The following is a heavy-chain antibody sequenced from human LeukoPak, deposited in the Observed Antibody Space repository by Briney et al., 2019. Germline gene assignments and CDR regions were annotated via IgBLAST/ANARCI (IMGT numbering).Heavy chain of an antibody. Sequence: GGSPRLSCAASGFTFSSYAMSWVRQAPGKGLEWVSAVSASGGNTHYADSVKGRFTISRDNSKNTLYLQVNSLRAEDTAVYYCGKGLYHDYSGIGDYWGQGTLVTVSS. V-gene: IGHV3-23*01. J-gene: IGHJ4*02. CDR2: VSASGGNT. D-gene: IGHD3-22*01. CDR3: GKGLYHDYSGIGDY. CDR1: GFTFSSYA.